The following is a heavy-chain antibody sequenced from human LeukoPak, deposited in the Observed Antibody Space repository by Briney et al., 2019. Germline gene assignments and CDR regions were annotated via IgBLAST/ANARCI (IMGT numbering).Heavy chain of an antibody. CDR3: AKDGGGYYPSYYYYMDV. J-gene: IGHJ6*03. V-gene: IGHV3-48*03. D-gene: IGHD3-22*01. CDR2: ISSSGSTI. Sequence: QPGGSLRLSCAASGFTFSSYEMNWVRQAPGKGLEWVSYISSSGSTIYYADSVKGRLTISRDNAKNSLYLQMNSLRAEDTAVYYCAKDGGGYYPSYYYYMDVWGKGTTVTISS. CDR1: GFTFSSYE.